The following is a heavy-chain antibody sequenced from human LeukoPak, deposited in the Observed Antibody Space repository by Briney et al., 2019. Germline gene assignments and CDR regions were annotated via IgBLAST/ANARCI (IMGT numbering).Heavy chain of an antibody. J-gene: IGHJ4*02. Sequence: PSETLPLTCNVSGYSISSGYYWGWIRQPPGKGLEWIGSIYHSGSTDYNPSLKSRVTISVDTSKNQFSLKLSSVTAADTAVYYCARLIAIHLMLDYWGQGTLVTVSS. V-gene: IGHV4-38-2*02. CDR2: IYHSGST. CDR3: ARLIAIHLMLDY. D-gene: IGHD6-13*01. CDR1: GYSISSGYY.